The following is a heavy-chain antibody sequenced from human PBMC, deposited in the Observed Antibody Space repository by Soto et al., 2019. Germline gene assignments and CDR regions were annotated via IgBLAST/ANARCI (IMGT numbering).Heavy chain of an antibody. CDR2: IYHSGTS. V-gene: IGHV4-30-2*01. D-gene: IGHD1-20*01. CDR3: ARVGFNWNDDYYGMDV. Sequence: SETLSLTCAVSGDSISSGGFSWSWIRQPPGKGLEWIGYIYHSGTSFYNPSLKSRVTISVDGSKNQFSLKLSSVTAADTAVYYCARVGFNWNDDYYGMDVWGQGTTVTVSS. J-gene: IGHJ6*02. CDR1: GDSISSGGFS.